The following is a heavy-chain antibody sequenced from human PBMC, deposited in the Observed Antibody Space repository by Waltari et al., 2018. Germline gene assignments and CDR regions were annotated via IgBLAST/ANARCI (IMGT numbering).Heavy chain of an antibody. V-gene: IGHV5-10-1*01. CDR1: GYMFTSHY. CDR3: ARRQTIIEGDDYYYYGLDV. CDR2: CDPRYSFT. J-gene: IGHJ6*02. D-gene: IGHD3-10*01. Sequence: EVRLVQSGAEVKKPGESLKISCKISGYMFTSHYINWVRQTPGNGLEWVGRCDPRYSFTNYSPSFQGHVSISIARSIATVYLQWNNLEASDSAIYYCARRQTIIEGDDYYYYGLDVWGQGTTVAVS.